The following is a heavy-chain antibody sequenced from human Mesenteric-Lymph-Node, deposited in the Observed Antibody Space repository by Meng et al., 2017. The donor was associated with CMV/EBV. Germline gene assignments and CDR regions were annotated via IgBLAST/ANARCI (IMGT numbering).Heavy chain of an antibody. CDR1: GGSVSSGSYY. V-gene: IGHV4-39*07. Sequence: SETLSLTCTVSGGSVSSGSYYWGWIRQPPGKGLEWIGSIYYSGSTYYNPSLKSRVTISVDTSKNQFSLKLSSVTAADTAVYYCARFSPGVGATDYWGQGTLVTVSS. CDR2: IYYSGST. J-gene: IGHJ4*02. D-gene: IGHD1-26*01. CDR3: ARFSPGVGATDY.